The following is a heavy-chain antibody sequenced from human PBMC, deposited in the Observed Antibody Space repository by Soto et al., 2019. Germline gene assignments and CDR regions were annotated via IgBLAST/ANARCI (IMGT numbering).Heavy chain of an antibody. CDR2: MNPNSGNT. V-gene: IGHV1-8*01. Sequence: QVQLVQSGAEVKKPGASVKVSCKASGYTFTSYDINWVRQATGQGLEWMGWMNPNSGNTGYAQKVQGXXTXTXXTSKSTAYMELRSLRSEDTAVYYCARGIYGDYASGWGQGTLVTVSS. J-gene: IGHJ4*02. D-gene: IGHD4-17*01. CDR1: GYTFTSYD. CDR3: ARGIYGDYASG.